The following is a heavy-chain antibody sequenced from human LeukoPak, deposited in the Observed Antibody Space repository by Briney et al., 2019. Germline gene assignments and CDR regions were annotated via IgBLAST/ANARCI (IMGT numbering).Heavy chain of an antibody. CDR3: AREGHSSGWGASDAFDF. D-gene: IGHD6-19*01. Sequence: PGGSLRLSCAASGFTFSSYSMNWVRQAPGKGLEWVSSISSSSSYIYYADSVKGRFTISRDNAKNSLYLQMNSLRAEDTAVYYCAREGHSSGWGASDAFDFWGQGTMVTVSS. CDR2: ISSSSSYI. V-gene: IGHV3-21*01. CDR1: GFTFSSYS. J-gene: IGHJ3*01.